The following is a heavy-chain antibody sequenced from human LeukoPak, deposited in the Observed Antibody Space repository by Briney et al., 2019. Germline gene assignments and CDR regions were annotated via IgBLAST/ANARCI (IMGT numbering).Heavy chain of an antibody. D-gene: IGHD1-26*01. Sequence: GGSLRLSCAASGFTVSSNYMNWVRQAPWKGLEWVSVIYSGGSIYHADSVKGRFTISRDNSKNTLYLQMDSLRAEDTAVYYCARDSVGAGYFDYWGQGTLVTVSS. CDR2: IYSGGSI. CDR3: ARDSVGAGYFDY. V-gene: IGHV3-53*01. CDR1: GFTVSSNY. J-gene: IGHJ4*02.